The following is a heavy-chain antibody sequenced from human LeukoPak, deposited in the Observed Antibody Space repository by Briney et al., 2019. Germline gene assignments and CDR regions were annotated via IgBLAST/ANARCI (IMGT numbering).Heavy chain of an antibody. CDR2: ISAYNGNT. Sequence: GASVKVSCKASGYTFTSYGISWVRQAPGQGLEWMGWISAYNGNTNYAQKLQGRITMTTDTSTSTAYMELRSLRSDDTAVYYCARTPDYGDSTCFDYWGQGTLVTVSS. V-gene: IGHV1-18*01. CDR3: ARTPDYGDSTCFDY. CDR1: GYTFTSYG. J-gene: IGHJ4*02. D-gene: IGHD4-17*01.